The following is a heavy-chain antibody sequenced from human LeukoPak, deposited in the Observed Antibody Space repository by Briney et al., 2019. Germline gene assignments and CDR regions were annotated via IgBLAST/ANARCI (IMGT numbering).Heavy chain of an antibody. Sequence: SETLSLTCTVSGGSISSGDYYWSWIRQPPGKGLEWIGYIYYSGSTYYNPSLKSRVTISVDTSKNQFSLKLSSVTAADTAVYYCARQQKYQPPADFDYWGQGTLVTVSS. J-gene: IGHJ4*02. CDR3: ARQQKYQPPADFDY. V-gene: IGHV4-30-4*08. CDR1: GGSISSGDYY. CDR2: IYYSGST. D-gene: IGHD2-2*01.